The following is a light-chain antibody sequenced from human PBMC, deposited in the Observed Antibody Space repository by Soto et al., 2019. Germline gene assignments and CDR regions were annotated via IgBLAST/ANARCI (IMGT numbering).Light chain of an antibody. Sequence: EIVMTQSPGTLSLSPGETATLSCRASQSVSSNYVAWFHQKPGQAPRLLIYGASSRATGVPDRFSASVSGTDFTLTISRLEPEDFAVYYCQQYGRSPFTFGPGTKVDIK. J-gene: IGKJ3*01. CDR1: QSVSSNY. CDR3: QQYGRSPFT. V-gene: IGKV3-20*01. CDR2: GAS.